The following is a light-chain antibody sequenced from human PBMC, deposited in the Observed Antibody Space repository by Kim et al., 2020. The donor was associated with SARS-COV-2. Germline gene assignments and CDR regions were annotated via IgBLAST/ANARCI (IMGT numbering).Light chain of an antibody. CDR1: HSVARY. Sequence: SIGDRITIACRASHSVARYLNWYQQKPGKAPKLLIYDTSTLHSGVPSRFSGSGSGTDFTLTISGVQPDDFAIYFCQQSYSTPPYSFGQGTKLEI. CDR2: DTS. J-gene: IGKJ2*03. V-gene: IGKV1-39*01. CDR3: QQSYSTPPYS.